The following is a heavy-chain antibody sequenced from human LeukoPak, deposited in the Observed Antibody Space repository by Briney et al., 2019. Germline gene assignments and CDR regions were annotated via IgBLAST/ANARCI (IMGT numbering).Heavy chain of an antibody. Sequence: GGSLRLSCAASGFTFSSYSMNWVRQAPGKGLEWVSYISSSSSTIYYADSVKGRFTISRDNAKNSLYLQMNSLRAEDTAVYCCARDTLGLDYWGQGTLVTVSS. V-gene: IGHV3-48*01. D-gene: IGHD7-27*01. CDR1: GFTFSSYS. CDR3: ARDTLGLDY. CDR2: ISSSSSTI. J-gene: IGHJ4*02.